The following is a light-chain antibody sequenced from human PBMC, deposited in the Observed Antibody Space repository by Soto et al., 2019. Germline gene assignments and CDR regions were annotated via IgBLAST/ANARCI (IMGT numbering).Light chain of an antibody. CDR1: SSDVGGYNY. V-gene: IGLV2-8*01. CDR2: DVN. Sequence: QSVLTQPPSASGSPGQSVTISCTGTSSDVGGYNYVSWYRQHPGKDPQLIIYDVNKRPSGVPDRFSGSKSGNTASLTVSGLQAEDEADYFCNSYGGTNNYVVFGGGTKLTVL. J-gene: IGLJ2*01. CDR3: NSYGGTNNYVV.